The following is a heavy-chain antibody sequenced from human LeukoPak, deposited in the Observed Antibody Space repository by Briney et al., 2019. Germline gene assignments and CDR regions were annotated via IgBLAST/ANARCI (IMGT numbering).Heavy chain of an antibody. J-gene: IGHJ4*02. Sequence: SETLSLTCTVSGGSISSYYWSWIRQPPGKGLEWIGYIYYSGSTNSNPSLKSRVTISVETSKNQFSLKLSSVTAADTAVYYCARGRYPYYFDYWGQGTLVTVSS. V-gene: IGHV4-59*01. CDR1: GGSISSYY. CDR2: IYYSGST. D-gene: IGHD3-16*02. CDR3: ARGRYPYYFDY.